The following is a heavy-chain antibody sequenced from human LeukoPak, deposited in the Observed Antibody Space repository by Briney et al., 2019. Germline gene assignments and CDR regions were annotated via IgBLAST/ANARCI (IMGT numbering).Heavy chain of an antibody. CDR1: GYTFTSYG. CDR2: ISAYNGYT. V-gene: IGHV1-18*01. D-gene: IGHD2-2*01. J-gene: IGHJ4*02. Sequence: ASVKVSCKASGYTFTSYGITWVRQAPGQGLEWMGWISAYNGYTNYAQKLQGRVTMTTDTSTSTAYMELKTLRSDDTAVYFRARGGSSTTCDYWGQGTLVTVSS. CDR3: ARGGSSTTCDY.